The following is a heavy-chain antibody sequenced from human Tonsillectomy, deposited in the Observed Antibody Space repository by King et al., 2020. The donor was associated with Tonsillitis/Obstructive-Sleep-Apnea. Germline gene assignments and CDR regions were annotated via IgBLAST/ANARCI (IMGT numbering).Heavy chain of an antibody. J-gene: IGHJ4*02. D-gene: IGHD1-26*01. Sequence: LQLQESGPGLVKPSETLSLTCTVSGGSISSSSYYWGWIRQPPGKGLEWIGSIYYSGSTYYNPSLKSRVTISVDTSKNQFSLKLSSVTAADTAVYYCARHTQHWELLDVELDYWGQGTLVTVSS. V-gene: IGHV4-39*01. CDR1: GGSISSSSYY. CDR2: IYYSGST. CDR3: ARHTQHWELLDVELDY.